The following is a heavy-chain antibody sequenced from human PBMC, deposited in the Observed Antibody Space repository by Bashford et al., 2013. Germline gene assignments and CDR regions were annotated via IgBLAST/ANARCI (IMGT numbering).Heavy chain of an antibody. CDR2: ISGSAGPR. CDR3: GDRRGTFYSYVY. Sequence: GGSLRLSCAASGFSFNTYAMTWVRQPPGRGLEWVSAISGSAGPRYADSVKGRFTVSRDASMNTLYLQMDNLRDDDTAIYYCGDRRGTFYSYVYWGQGILVTVSS. D-gene: IGHD3-16*01. V-gene: IGHV3-23*01. J-gene: IGHJ4*02. CDR1: GFSFNTYA.